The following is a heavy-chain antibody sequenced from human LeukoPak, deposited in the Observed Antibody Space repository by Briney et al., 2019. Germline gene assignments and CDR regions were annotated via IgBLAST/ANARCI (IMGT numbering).Heavy chain of an antibody. CDR1: GFTFSSYS. CDR3: ARDTPNYSSGWPRPFDY. J-gene: IGHJ4*02. V-gene: IGHV3-48*01. CDR2: ISSSSSTI. D-gene: IGHD6-19*01. Sequence: PGGSLRLSCAASGFTFSSYSMNWVRQAPGKGLEWVSYISSSSSTIYYADSVKGRFTISRDNAKNSLYLQMNSLRAEDTAVYYCARDTPNYSSGWPRPFDYWGQGTLVTVSS.